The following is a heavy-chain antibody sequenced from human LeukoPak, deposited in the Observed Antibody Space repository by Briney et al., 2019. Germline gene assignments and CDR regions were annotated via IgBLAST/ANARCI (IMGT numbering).Heavy chain of an antibody. CDR2: IYTIGST. CDR1: GGSISSYY. CDR3: ARGPVEDSSGYYSNY. D-gene: IGHD3-22*01. V-gene: IGHV4-4*07. Sequence: SETLSLTCTVSGGSISSYYWSWIRQPAGKGLEWIGRIYTIGSTNYDPSLKSRVTMSVDTSKNQFSLKLSSVTAADTAVYYCARGPVEDSSGYYSNYWGQGTLVTVSS. J-gene: IGHJ4*02.